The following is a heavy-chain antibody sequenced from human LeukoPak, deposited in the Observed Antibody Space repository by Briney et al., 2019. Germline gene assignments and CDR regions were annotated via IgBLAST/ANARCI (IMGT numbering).Heavy chain of an antibody. CDR3: ARSGYYEGRAFDI. CDR2: IYSGGST. D-gene: IGHD3-22*01. V-gene: IGHV3-53*01. J-gene: IGHJ3*02. Sequence: GGSLRLSCAASGFTVSSNYMTWVRQAPGKGLEWVSVIYSGGSTYYADSVKGRFTISRDNSKNTLYLQMNSLRAEDTAVYYCARSGYYEGRAFDIWGQGTMVTVSS. CDR1: GFTVSSNY.